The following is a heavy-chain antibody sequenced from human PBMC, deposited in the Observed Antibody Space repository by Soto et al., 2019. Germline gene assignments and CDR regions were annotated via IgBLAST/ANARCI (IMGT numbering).Heavy chain of an antibody. D-gene: IGHD2-15*01. Sequence: GASVKVSCKASGYSFTRYGVSWVRQAPGQGLEWMGWISAYNGNTKYAQKFQGRATLTTDTSTSTGYMELRSLTSDDTAVYYCAREGYCSSGSCALYSHDYFGMDVWGQGTTVTVSS. V-gene: IGHV1-18*01. CDR3: AREGYCSSGSCALYSHDYFGMDV. CDR2: ISAYNGNT. J-gene: IGHJ6*02. CDR1: GYSFTRYG.